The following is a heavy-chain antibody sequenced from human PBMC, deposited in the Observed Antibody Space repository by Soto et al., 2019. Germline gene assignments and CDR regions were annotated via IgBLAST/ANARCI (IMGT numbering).Heavy chain of an antibody. CDR2: IIPIFGTA. V-gene: IGHV1-69*13. CDR1: GGTFSSYA. CDR3: ARDPNHHQPSYLEMATLYGPQYFDL. D-gene: IGHD3-3*01. J-gene: IGHJ2*01. Sequence: SVKVACKASGGTFSSYAISWVRQAPGQGLEWMGGIIPIFGTANYAQKFQGRVTITADESTSTAYMELSSLRSEDTAVYYCARDPNHHQPSYLEMATLYGPQYFDLWGRGTLVPVSS.